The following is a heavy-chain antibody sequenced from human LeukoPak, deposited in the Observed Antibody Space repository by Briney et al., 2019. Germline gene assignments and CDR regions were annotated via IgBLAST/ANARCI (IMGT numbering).Heavy chain of an antibody. D-gene: IGHD3-22*01. CDR2: IYYSGST. J-gene: IGHJ4*02. CDR3: ARSDSSGYYTVFDY. V-gene: IGHV4-59*01. Sequence: SETLSLTCTVSGGSISSYYWSWIRQPPGKGLEWIGYIYYSGSTNYNPSLKSRVTISVDTSKNQFSLKLSSVTAADTAVYYCARSDSSGYYTVFDYWGRGTLVTVSS. CDR1: GGSISSYY.